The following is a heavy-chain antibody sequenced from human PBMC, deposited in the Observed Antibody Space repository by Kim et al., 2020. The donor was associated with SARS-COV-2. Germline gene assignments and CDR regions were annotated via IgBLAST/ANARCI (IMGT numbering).Heavy chain of an antibody. CDR3: AKLQGPIIHRRSFQH. D-gene: IGHD3-9*01. CDR1: GFTFGIYA. Sequence: GGSLRLSCAASGFTFGIYAMTWARQAPGKGLEWVSTLNYDGDNTYYADSVKGRVTITRDISKNTLHPQMNRLRPKDTAASYCAKLQGPIIHRRSFQHWG. J-gene: IGHJ1*01. CDR2: LNYDGDNT. V-gene: IGHV3-23*01.